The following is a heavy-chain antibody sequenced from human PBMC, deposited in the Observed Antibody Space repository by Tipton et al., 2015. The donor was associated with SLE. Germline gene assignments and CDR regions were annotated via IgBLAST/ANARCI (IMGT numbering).Heavy chain of an antibody. J-gene: IGHJ3*02. Sequence: TLSLTCIVSGGSISSSYYYWGWIRQPPGKGLEWIGSIYYSGSTYYNPSLKSRVTISVDTSKNQFSLKLSSVTAADTAVYYCARGRGRGSSGWEGAFDIWGQGTMVTVSS. V-gene: IGHV4-39*07. CDR1: GGSISSSYYY. CDR3: ARGRGRGSSGWEGAFDI. D-gene: IGHD6-19*01. CDR2: IYYSGST.